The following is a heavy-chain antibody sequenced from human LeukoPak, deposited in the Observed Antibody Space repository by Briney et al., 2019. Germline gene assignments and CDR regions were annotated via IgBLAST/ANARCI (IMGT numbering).Heavy chain of an antibody. J-gene: IGHJ4*02. CDR2: IYSSGNT. D-gene: IGHD3-16*02. Sequence: SETLSLACTVSGGSISHYYWSWIRQPAGKGLEWIGRIYSSGNTDYNPSLKSRVTLPLDRSMNQFSLRLSPLTAADTAIYYCARGLGYTAPFFDYWGQGTLVTVSS. CDR1: GGSISHYY. V-gene: IGHV4-4*07. CDR3: ARGLGYTAPFFDY.